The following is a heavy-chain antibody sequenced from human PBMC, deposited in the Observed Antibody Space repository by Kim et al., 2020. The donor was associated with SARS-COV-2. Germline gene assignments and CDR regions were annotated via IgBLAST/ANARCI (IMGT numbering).Heavy chain of an antibody. D-gene: IGHD3-3*01. CDR3: ARQPGEPNSPYYDFWSGYGNWFDP. Sequence: SETLSLTCTVSGGSISSSSYYWGWIRQPPGKGLEWIGSIYYSGSTYYNPSLKSRVTISVDTSKNQFSLKLSSVTAADTAVYYCARQPGEPNSPYYDFWSGYGNWFDPWGQGTLVTVSS. CDR2: IYYSGST. J-gene: IGHJ5*02. V-gene: IGHV4-39*01. CDR1: GGSISSSSYY.